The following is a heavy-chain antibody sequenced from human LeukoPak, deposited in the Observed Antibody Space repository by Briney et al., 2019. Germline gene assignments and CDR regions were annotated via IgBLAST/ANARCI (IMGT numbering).Heavy chain of an antibody. CDR3: ARDTYYYYYMDV. CDR2: ISRSSTYI. J-gene: IGHJ6*03. Sequence: PGGSLRLSCAASGFPFSSYTMNWVRQAPGKGLEWVSSISRSSTYIYYGDSVKGRFTISRDDATNSLYLQMNSLIAEDTAVYYCARDTYYYYYMDVWGKGTTVTVSS. V-gene: IGHV3-21*01. CDR1: GFPFSSYT.